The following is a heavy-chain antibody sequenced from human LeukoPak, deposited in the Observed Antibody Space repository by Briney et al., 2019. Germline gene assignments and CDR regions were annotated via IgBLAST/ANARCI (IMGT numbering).Heavy chain of an antibody. Sequence: GGSLRLSCAASGFTFSDYWIHWVRQAPGKGLVWVSRINTDGSITNYADSVKGRFSISRDNAKNTLYLQMSSLRAEDTAVYYCVRASYYDSTGYVKDNFDYWGQGTLVTVSS. D-gene: IGHD3-22*01. CDR1: GFTFSDYW. J-gene: IGHJ4*02. CDR3: VRASYYDSTGYVKDNFDY. CDR2: INTDGSIT. V-gene: IGHV3-74*01.